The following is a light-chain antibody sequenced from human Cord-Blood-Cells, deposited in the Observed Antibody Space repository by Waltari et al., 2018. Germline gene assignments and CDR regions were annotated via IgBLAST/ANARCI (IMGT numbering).Light chain of an antibody. Sequence: EIVLTQSPATLSVSPGERATLSCRASQSVSSYIAWYQQKPGQAPRLLIYDASNRATGIPARFSGSGSGTDFTLTISSLEPEDFAVYYCQQRSNWITFGQGTRLEIK. CDR1: QSVSSY. CDR3: QQRSNWIT. J-gene: IGKJ5*01. V-gene: IGKV3-11*01. CDR2: DAS.